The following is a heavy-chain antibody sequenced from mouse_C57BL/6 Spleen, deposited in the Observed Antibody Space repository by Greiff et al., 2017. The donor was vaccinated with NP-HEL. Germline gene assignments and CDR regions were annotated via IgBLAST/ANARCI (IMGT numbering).Heavy chain of an antibody. D-gene: IGHD1-1*01. CDR1: GFNFSDYG. Sequence: EVQLVESGGGLVKPGGSLKLSCAASGFNFSDYGMHWVRQAPEKGLEWVAYISRGSSTIYYADTVKGRFTISIYNAKNTLFLQMTSLRSEDTAMYYCARHPYGGAMDYWGQGTSVTVSS. CDR3: ARHPYGGAMDY. J-gene: IGHJ4*01. V-gene: IGHV5-17*01. CDR2: ISRGSSTI.